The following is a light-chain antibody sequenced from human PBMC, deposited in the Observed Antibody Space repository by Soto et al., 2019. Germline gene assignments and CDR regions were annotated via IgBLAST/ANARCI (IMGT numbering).Light chain of an antibody. Sequence: QSVLTQPASVSGSPGQSITISCTGTSGDIGSYNRVSWYQQHPGKAPKLIIYEVTDRPSGVSNRFSGSKSGNTASLTISGLQAEDEAEYYCSSYTSSSTRVFGGGTQLTVL. J-gene: IGLJ2*01. CDR1: SGDIGSYNR. V-gene: IGLV2-14*01. CDR3: SSYTSSSTRV. CDR2: EVT.